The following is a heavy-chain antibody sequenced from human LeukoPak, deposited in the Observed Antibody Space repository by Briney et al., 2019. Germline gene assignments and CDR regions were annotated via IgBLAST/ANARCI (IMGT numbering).Heavy chain of an antibody. CDR2: IRYDGSNK. V-gene: IGHV3-30*02. Sequence: GGSLRLSCAASGFTFGSYGIHWVRQAPGKGLEWVAFIRYDGSNKYYTDSVKGRFTISRDNSKNTLYLQMNSLRAEDTAVYYCASSMVRGDYYYYYYYMDVWGKGTTVTISS. J-gene: IGHJ6*03. D-gene: IGHD3-10*01. CDR1: GFTFGSYG. CDR3: ASSMVRGDYYYYYYYMDV.